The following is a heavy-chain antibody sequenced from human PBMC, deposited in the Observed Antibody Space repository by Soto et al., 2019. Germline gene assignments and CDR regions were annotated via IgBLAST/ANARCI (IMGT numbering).Heavy chain of an antibody. CDR3: ARDYCSGGSCYSGNWFDP. CDR2: IYYSGST. V-gene: IGHV4-39*02. CDR1: GGSISSSSYY. J-gene: IGHJ5*02. D-gene: IGHD2-15*01. Sequence: PSETLSLTCTVSGGSISSSSYYWGWIRQPPGKGLEWIGSIYYSGSTYYNPSLKSRVTISVDTSKNQFSLKLSSVTAADTAVYYCARDYCSGGSCYSGNWFDPWGQGTLV.